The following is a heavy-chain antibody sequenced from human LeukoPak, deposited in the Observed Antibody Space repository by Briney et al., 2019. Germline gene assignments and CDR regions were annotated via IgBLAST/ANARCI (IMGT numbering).Heavy chain of an antibody. V-gene: IGHV3-30-3*01. CDR1: GFTFSSHA. D-gene: IGHD4-17*01. J-gene: IGHJ4*02. CDR2: ISYDGSNK. CDR3: ARDPYGDYGRGY. Sequence: GGSLRLSCAASGFTFSSHAMHWVRQAPGKGLEWVAVISYDGSNKYYADSVKGRFTISRDNSKNTLYLQMNSLRAEDTAVYYCARDPYGDYGRGYWGQGTLVTVSS.